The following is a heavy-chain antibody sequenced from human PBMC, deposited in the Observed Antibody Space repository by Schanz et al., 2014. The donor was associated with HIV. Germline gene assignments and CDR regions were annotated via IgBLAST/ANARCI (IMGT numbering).Heavy chain of an antibody. CDR2: ISYDGSNK. D-gene: IGHD3-22*01. CDR1: GFTFSDYP. J-gene: IGHJ6*02. Sequence: VQLVESGGGLVKPGRSLRLSCTASGFTFSDYPMSWFRQAPGKGLEWVAVISYDGSNKKYADSVKGRFTISRDNSKNTLYLQMKSLRPEDTAVYYCAKDRNHYDSRYRGKGNYYYYGMDVWGQGTTVTVSS. CDR3: AKDRNHYDSRYRGKGNYYYYGMDV. V-gene: IGHV3-30*04.